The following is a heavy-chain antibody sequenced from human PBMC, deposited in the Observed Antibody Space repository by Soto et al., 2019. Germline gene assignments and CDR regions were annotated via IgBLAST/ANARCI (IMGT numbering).Heavy chain of an antibody. J-gene: IGHJ4*02. Sequence: EVQLVESGGGLIPPGGSLRLSCAVSGITVSSYYMSWVRQAAGKGLEWVSVIYAGTITYYADSVTGRFTIYRDNSKNTLNLEMNSLRVEDTAVYYCARIPYDNSGTIFDYWGQGTLVTVSS. CDR3: ARIPYDNSGTIFDY. V-gene: IGHV3-53*01. CDR2: IYAGTIT. D-gene: IGHD3-22*01. CDR1: GITVSSYY.